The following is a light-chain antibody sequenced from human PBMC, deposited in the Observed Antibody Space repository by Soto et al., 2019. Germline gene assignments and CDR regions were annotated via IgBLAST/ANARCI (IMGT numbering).Light chain of an antibody. J-gene: IGLJ2*01. V-gene: IGLV2-14*01. CDR2: EVS. Sequence: QSALTQPASVSGSPGQLITISCTGTSSDVGGYNYVSWYQQHPGKAPKLMIYEVSNRPSGVSNRFSGSKSGNTASLTISGLQAEDEADYYCSSYTSSSTPEVFGGGTKLTVL. CDR1: SSDVGGYNY. CDR3: SSYTSSSTPEV.